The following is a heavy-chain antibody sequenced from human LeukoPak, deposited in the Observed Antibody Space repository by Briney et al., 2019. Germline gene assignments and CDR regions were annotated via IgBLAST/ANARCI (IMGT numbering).Heavy chain of an antibody. Sequence: ASVKVSCKASGYTFTGYYMHWVRQAPGQGLEWMGWINPNSGGTNYAQKFQGRVTMTRDTSISTAYMELSRLRSDDTAVYYCARVIGYSSGWYYPKWFDPWGQGTLVTVSS. J-gene: IGHJ5*02. V-gene: IGHV1-2*02. CDR2: INPNSGGT. CDR1: GYTFTGYY. CDR3: ARVIGYSSGWYYPKWFDP. D-gene: IGHD6-19*01.